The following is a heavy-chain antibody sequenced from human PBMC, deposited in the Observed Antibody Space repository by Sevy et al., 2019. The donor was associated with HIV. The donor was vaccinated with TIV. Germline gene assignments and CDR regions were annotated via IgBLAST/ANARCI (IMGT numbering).Heavy chain of an antibody. CDR1: GFSFSTYW. Sequence: GGSLRLSCAASGFSFSTYWMTWVRQAPGTGLEWVATMNQDGTERDYVDSVKGRFTISRDNTKTSLFLQMNSLSAEDTGVYYCVREGLGGFSYSLDCWGQGTLVTVSS. D-gene: IGHD3-16*01. CDR2: MNQDGTER. V-gene: IGHV3-7*01. CDR3: VREGLGGFSYSLDC. J-gene: IGHJ4*02.